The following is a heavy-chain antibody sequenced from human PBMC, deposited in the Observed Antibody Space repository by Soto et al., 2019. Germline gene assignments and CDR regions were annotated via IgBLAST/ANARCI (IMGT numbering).Heavy chain of an antibody. CDR2: ISGSGGST. CDR1: GFTFSSYA. Sequence: EVQLLESGGGLVQPGGSLRLSCAASGFTFSSYAMSWVRQAPGKGLEWVSAISGSGGSTYYADSVKGRFTISRDNSKNTLYLQMNSLRAEDTAVYYCARVPGNYYYGMDVWGQGTTVTVSS. D-gene: IGHD1-1*01. CDR3: ARVPGNYYYGMDV. V-gene: IGHV3-23*01. J-gene: IGHJ6*02.